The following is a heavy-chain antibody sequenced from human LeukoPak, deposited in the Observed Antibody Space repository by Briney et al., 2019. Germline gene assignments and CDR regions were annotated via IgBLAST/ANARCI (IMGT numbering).Heavy chain of an antibody. Sequence: GGSLRLSCAASGFTSSSYWMHWVRQVPGKGLVWVSRISGDGTARDYADSVKGRFTISRDDAKNTVDLQMNSLRGEDTAMYYCVRGRGSYGWFDPWGQGTLVTVSS. V-gene: IGHV3-74*01. J-gene: IGHJ5*02. CDR2: ISGDGTAR. D-gene: IGHD3-10*01. CDR1: GFTSSSYW. CDR3: VRGRGSYGWFDP.